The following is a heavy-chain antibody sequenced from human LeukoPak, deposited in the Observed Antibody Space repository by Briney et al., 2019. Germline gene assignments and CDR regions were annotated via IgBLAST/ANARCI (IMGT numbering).Heavy chain of an antibody. CDR1: GSSISRNY. V-gene: IGHV4-59*08. Sequence: PSETLSLTCTVSGSSISRNYWSWIRQPPGKGLEYIGYIYYTGSSDYSPSLNTRVTISLDTSKNQFSLHLNSVTAADTAVYYCARHPIFGGSNVYAFDYWGQGTLVTVSS. J-gene: IGHJ4*02. CDR2: IYYTGSS. D-gene: IGHD3-16*01. CDR3: ARHPIFGGSNVYAFDY.